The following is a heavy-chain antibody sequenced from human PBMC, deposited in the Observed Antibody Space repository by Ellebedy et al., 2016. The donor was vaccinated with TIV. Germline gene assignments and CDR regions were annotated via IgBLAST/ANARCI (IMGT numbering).Heavy chain of an antibody. D-gene: IGHD2-2*01. V-gene: IGHV3-53*01. J-gene: IGHJ4*01. Sequence: GESLKISCAASGFTVSPNYMSWVRQAPGKGLEWISVLYTGGTTVYADSVKGRFTISRDDSKNTLYLQMNSLRAEDTAVYHYARGRGYAHEGLNFDHWGQGTLVTVSS. CDR2: LYTGGTT. CDR3: ARGRGYAHEGLNFDH. CDR1: GFTVSPNY.